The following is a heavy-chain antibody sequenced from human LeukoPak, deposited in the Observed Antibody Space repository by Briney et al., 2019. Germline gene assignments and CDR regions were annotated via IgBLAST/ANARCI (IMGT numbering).Heavy chain of an antibody. CDR3: ARLPIVVVPSTSFDI. Sequence: SETLSLTCTVSGDSIIRSRYYWGWIRQPPGKGLEWFGSIYYSGTTYYNPSLKSRVTISVDTSKNQFSLKLSSVTAADTAVYYCARLPIVVVPSTSFDIWGQGTMVTVSS. D-gene: IGHD2-2*01. CDR1: GDSIIRSRYY. J-gene: IGHJ3*02. CDR2: IYYSGTT. V-gene: IGHV4-39*01.